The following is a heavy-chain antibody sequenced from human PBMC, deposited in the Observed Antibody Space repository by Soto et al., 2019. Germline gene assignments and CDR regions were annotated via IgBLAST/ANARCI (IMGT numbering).Heavy chain of an antibody. D-gene: IGHD3-10*01. Sequence: EVQLVESGGGLVKPGGSLRLSCAASGFTFSSYSMNWVRQAPGKGLEWVSSISSSSSYIYYADSVKGRFTISRDNAKNSLYLQMNSLRAEDTAVYYCARGGRITMVRGAKYYFDYWGQGTLVTVSS. V-gene: IGHV3-21*01. J-gene: IGHJ4*02. CDR3: ARGGRITMVRGAKYYFDY. CDR2: ISSSSSYI. CDR1: GFTFSSYS.